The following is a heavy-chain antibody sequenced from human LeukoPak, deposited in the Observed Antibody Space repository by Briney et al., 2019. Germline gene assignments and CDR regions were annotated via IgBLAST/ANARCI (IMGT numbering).Heavy chain of an antibody. CDR1: SYTFTSYG. CDR3: ARDELGYCSGGSCYGGVY. Sequence: ASVKVSCKASSYTFTSYGITWVRQAPGQGLEWMGWISVYSGNSNYAQKVQGRVTMTTDTSTSTAYMELRSLTSDDTAVYYCARDELGYCSGGSCYGGVYWGQGTLVTVSS. V-gene: IGHV1-18*01. J-gene: IGHJ4*02. D-gene: IGHD2-15*01. CDR2: ISVYSGNS.